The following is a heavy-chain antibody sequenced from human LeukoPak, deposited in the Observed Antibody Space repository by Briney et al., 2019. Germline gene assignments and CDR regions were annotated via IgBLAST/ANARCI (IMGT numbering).Heavy chain of an antibody. D-gene: IGHD6-13*01. CDR3: AKDWAAAGTSPPSS. CDR2: IYSGGST. V-gene: IGHV3-53*05. Sequence: GGSLRLSCAASGFTVSSNYMSWVRQAPGKGLEWVSVIYSGGSTYYADSVKGRFTISRDNSKNTLYLQMNSLRAEDTAVYYCAKDWAAAGTSPPSSWGQGTLVTVSS. CDR1: GFTVSSNY. J-gene: IGHJ5*02.